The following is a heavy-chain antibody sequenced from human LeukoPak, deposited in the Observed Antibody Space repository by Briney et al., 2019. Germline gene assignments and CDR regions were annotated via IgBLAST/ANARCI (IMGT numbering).Heavy chain of an antibody. CDR3: ARDTDSAVARPGGAYGMDV. J-gene: IGHJ6*02. D-gene: IGHD6-19*01. V-gene: IGHV3-21*01. CDR1: GFTFSSYS. CDR2: ISSSSSYI. Sequence: GGSLRLSCAASGFTFSSYSMNWVRQAPGKGLEWVSSISSSSSYIYYADSVKGRFTISRDNAKNSLYLQMNSLRAEDTAVYYCARDTDSAVARPGGAYGMDVWGQGTTVTVSS.